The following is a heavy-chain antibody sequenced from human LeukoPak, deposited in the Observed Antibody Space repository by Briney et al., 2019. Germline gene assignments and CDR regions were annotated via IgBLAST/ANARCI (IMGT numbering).Heavy chain of an antibody. J-gene: IGHJ3*02. CDR3: ARLFDGSGYGAFDI. CDR1: RFTVSSNY. Sequence: PGGSLRLSCAASRFTVSSNYMGWVRQAPGKGLDWVSVLYSDGSKYHPDSVKGRFTISRDNSQNTLYLQLDSLRAEDTAVYYCARLFDGSGYGAFDIWGQGTMVTVSS. V-gene: IGHV3-66*02. CDR2: LYSDGSK. D-gene: IGHD3-3*01.